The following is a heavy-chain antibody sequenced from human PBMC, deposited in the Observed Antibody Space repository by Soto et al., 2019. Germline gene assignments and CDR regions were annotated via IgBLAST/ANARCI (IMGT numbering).Heavy chain of an antibody. CDR3: ARGVYGSGNYYTGPSAFDI. V-gene: IGHV1-69*06. CDR1: GGTLSDHG. CDR2: TIPVFNTA. D-gene: IGHD3-10*01. J-gene: IGHJ3*02. Sequence: QVQLEQSGAEVKKPGSSVKVSCKASGGTLSDHGVAWLRQAPGQGLEWMGGTIPVFNTAKYAQKFQGRVTVTADKFTNLAYMEPSSLRSEDTAFYFCARGVYGSGNYYTGPSAFDIWGQGTMVIVSS.